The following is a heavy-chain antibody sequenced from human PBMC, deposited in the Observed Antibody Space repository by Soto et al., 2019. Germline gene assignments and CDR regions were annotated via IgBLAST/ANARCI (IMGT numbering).Heavy chain of an antibody. V-gene: IGHV3-74*01. Sequence: GGSLRLSCAASGFTFSSYWMHWVRQAPGKGLVWVSRINSDGSSTSYADSVKGRFTISRDNAKNTLYLQMNSLRAEDTAVYDCATPLYGDYWYFDLWGRGTLVTVSS. J-gene: IGHJ2*01. CDR2: INSDGSST. CDR3: ATPLYGDYWYFDL. CDR1: GFTFSSYW. D-gene: IGHD4-17*01.